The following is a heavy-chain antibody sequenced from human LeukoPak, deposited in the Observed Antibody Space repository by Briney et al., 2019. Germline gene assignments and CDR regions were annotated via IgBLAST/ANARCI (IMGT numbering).Heavy chain of an antibody. V-gene: IGHV4-30-2*01. CDR2: IYHSGST. D-gene: IGHD3-16*01. CDR1: GGSISSGCYA. CDR3: AREGDTTGHPAFDI. Sequence: SETLSLTCAVSGGSISSGCYAWSWIRQPPGKGLEGIGYIYHSGSTYYNPSLKSRVTISVDRSKNQFSLKLSSVTAADTAVDYGAREGDTTGHPAFDICGEGTMVTVSS. J-gene: IGHJ3*02.